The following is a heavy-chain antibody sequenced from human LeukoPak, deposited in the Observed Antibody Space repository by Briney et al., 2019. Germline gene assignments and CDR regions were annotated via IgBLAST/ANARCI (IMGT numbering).Heavy chain of an antibody. J-gene: IGHJ3*02. CDR3: AGFRVRWGAFDI. V-gene: IGHV3-11*06. Sequence: GGSLRLSCAASGFTFSDYYMSWIRQAPGKGLEWVSYISSSSSYTNYADSVKGRFTISRDNAKNSLYLQMSSLRAEDTAVYYCAGFRVRWGAFDIWGQGTMVTVSS. D-gene: IGHD3-16*01. CDR1: GFTFSDYY. CDR2: ISSSSSYT.